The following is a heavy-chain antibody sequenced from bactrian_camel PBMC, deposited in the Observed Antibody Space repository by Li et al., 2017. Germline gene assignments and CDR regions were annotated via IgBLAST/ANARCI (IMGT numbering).Heavy chain of an antibody. CDR3: AADPSGYCGLSSFTY. V-gene: IGHV3S6*01. CDR2: ITSLPSLFRAA. CDR1: GITISRHD. D-gene: IGHD5*01. J-gene: IGHJ4*01. Sequence: HVQLVESGGGLVQPGESLRLSCVASGITISRHDMSWVRQAPGKEVEWVAGITSLPSLFRAASYADSVKGRFAISRDNAKNTIDLQMNSLKPEDTAMYYCAADPSGYCGLSSFTYWGQGTQVTVS.